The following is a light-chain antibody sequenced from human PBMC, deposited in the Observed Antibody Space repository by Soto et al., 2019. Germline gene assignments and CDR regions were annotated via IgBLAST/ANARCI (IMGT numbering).Light chain of an antibody. CDR2: AAS. J-gene: IGKJ4*01. CDR3: QQYYSYPLT. CDR1: QGIRNY. Sequence: DIQMTQSPSSLSASIGDRVTITCRASQGIRNYLAWFQQKPGKVPKSLIYAASSLQSGVPSKFSGSGSGTDFTLTITSLQPEDFATYYCQQYYSYPLTFGGGTKVEIK. V-gene: IGKV1-16*02.